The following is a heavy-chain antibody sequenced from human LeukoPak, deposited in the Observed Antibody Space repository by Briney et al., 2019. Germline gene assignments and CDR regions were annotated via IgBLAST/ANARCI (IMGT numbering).Heavy chain of an antibody. J-gene: IGHJ6*02. V-gene: IGHV4-59*01. Sequence: PSETLPLTCTVSGVTISSYDLSWIRQPPGKGLEWIGYIYYSGSINYNPSLKSRVTISVDTSKNQFSLKLSSVTAADTAVYYCARTYYDIAGYYYGMDVWGQGTTVTVSS. CDR3: ARTYYDIAGYYYGMDV. D-gene: IGHD3-9*01. CDR1: GVTISSYD. CDR2: IYYSGSI.